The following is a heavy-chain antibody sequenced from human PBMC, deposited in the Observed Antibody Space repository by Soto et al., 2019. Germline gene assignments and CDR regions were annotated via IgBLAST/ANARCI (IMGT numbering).Heavy chain of an antibody. D-gene: IGHD3-10*01. CDR1: GFTVCSNY. J-gene: IGHJ5*02. Sequence: PGGSLRLSCAASGFTVCSNYMSWVRQAPGKGLEWVSVIYSGGSTYYADSVKGRFTISRDNSKNTLYLQMNSLRAEDTAVYYCASSIWFGELSAWAQGTLVTVSS. CDR2: IYSGGST. V-gene: IGHV3-53*01. CDR3: ASSIWFGELSA.